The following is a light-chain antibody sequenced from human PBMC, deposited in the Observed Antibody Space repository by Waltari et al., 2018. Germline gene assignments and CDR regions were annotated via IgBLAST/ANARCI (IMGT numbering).Light chain of an antibody. CDR1: SGSVSYNYY. CDR3: VLYVGGGSWV. J-gene: IGLJ3*02. Sequence: QTVVTQAPSFSVSPGGTVTLTCGLSSGSVSYNYYPIWFQQTPGQAPRTLIYSTNTRSSGVSDRFSGSILGNRAALTITGAQANDESDYYCVLYVGGGSWVFGGGTKLTVL. CDR2: STN. V-gene: IGLV8-61*01.